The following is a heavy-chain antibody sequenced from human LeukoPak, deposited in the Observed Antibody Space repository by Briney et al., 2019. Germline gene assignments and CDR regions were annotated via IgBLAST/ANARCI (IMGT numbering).Heavy chain of an antibody. CDR1: GVSISSASYD. V-gene: IGHV4-39*01. CDR3: ARHSNWFDP. Sequence: SETLSLTCTVSGVSISSASYDWDGLRQPPGKGLEWIGSIYYSGSTSYNPSLKSRLTISVDTSKNQFSLKLSSLTAADTAVYYCARHSNWFDPWGRGTLVTVSS. CDR2: IYYSGST. J-gene: IGHJ5*02.